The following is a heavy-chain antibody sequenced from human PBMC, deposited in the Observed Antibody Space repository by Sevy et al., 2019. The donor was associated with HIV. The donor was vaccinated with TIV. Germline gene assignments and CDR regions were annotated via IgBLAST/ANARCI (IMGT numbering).Heavy chain of an antibody. CDR2: ISYDGSNK. CDR1: GFTFSSYA. J-gene: IGHJ4*02. V-gene: IGHV3-30-3*01. D-gene: IGHD3-22*01. Sequence: GGSLRLSCAASGFTFSSYAMHWVRQAPGKGLEWVAVISYDGSNKYYADSVKGRFTISRDNSKNTLYLQMNSLRAEDTAVYYCARNSGRPMIVVVITYFDYWGQGTLVTVSS. CDR3: ARNSGRPMIVVVITYFDY.